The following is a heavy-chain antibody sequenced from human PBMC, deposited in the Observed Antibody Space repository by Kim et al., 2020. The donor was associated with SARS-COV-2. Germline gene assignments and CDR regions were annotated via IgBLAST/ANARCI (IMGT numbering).Heavy chain of an antibody. CDR2: IKSKTDGGTT. J-gene: IGHJ4*02. Sequence: GGSLRLSCAASGFTFSNAWMSWVRQAPGKGLEWVGRIKSKTDGGTTDYAAPVKGRFTISRDDSKNTLYLQMNSLKTEDTAVYYCTTSFIAVAGEGSSIWGQGTLVTVSS. D-gene: IGHD6-19*01. V-gene: IGHV3-15*01. CDR3: TTSFIAVAGEGSSI. CDR1: GFTFSNAW.